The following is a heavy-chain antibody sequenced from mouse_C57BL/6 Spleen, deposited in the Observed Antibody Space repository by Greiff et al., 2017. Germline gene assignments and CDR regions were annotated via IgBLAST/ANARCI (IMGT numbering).Heavy chain of an antibody. CDR1: GFSFNTYA. CDR3: VRHGGGYWHFDV. V-gene: IGHV10-1*01. D-gene: IGHD1-1*02. Sequence: EVQGVESGGGLVQPKGSLKLSCAASGFSFNTYAMNWVRQAPGKGLEWVARIRSKSNNYATYYADSVKDRFTISRDDSESMLHLQMNNLKTEDTAMYYCVRHGGGYWHFDVWGTGTTVTVSS. J-gene: IGHJ1*03. CDR2: IRSKSNNYAT.